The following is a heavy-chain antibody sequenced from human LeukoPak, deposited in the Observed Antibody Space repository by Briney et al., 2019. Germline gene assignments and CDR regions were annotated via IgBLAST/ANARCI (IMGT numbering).Heavy chain of an antibody. J-gene: IGHJ4*02. Sequence: PGGSPRLSCAASGFIVSGNHMNWVRLAPGKGLEWVSIVYSVGATYYEDSVKGRFTISRDDSKNIVYLQMNNLRSEDTAVYFCATERPGSRTLDSWGQGTLVTVSS. CDR1: GFIVSGNH. D-gene: IGHD1-14*01. CDR3: ATERPGSRTLDS. V-gene: IGHV3-66*01. CDR2: VYSVGAT.